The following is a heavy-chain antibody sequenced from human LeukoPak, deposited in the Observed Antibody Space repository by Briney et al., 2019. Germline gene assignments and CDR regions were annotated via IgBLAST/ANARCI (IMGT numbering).Heavy chain of an antibody. CDR1: GFTFSSYW. Sequence: PGGSLRLSCAASGFTFSSYWMHWVRQAPGEGLVWVPRINSDGSTTNYADYVKGRFTISRDNAKNTLYLQMNSLRAEDTAVYYCARRSSGSPPYYFDYWGQGTLVTVSS. D-gene: IGHD1-26*01. CDR3: ARRSSGSPPYYFDY. J-gene: IGHJ4*02. V-gene: IGHV3-74*01. CDR2: INSDGSTT.